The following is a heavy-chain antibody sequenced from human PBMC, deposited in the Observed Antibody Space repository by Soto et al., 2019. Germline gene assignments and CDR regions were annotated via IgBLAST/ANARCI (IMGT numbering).Heavy chain of an antibody. J-gene: IGHJ6*02. D-gene: IGHD5-18*01. CDR2: IYYTGNI. Sequence: QVQVQESGPGLVKPSETLSLTCTVSDGSITSHFWSWVRQPPGKGLEWIGSIYYTGNIDSNPSPQSRVPISVDTSKKPSALKVRSVTAADTAMYYCAREGYSFHYGLDVWGQGTTVTVSS. CDR1: DGSITSHF. CDR3: AREGYSFHYGLDV. V-gene: IGHV4-59*11.